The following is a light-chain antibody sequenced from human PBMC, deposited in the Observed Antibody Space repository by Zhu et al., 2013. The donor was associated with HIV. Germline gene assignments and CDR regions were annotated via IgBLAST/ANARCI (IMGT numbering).Light chain of an antibody. J-gene: IGLJ1*01. CDR2: DNS. CDR3: QAWDTNTYV. CDR1: NIGSKS. Sequence: SYVLTQPPSVSVAPGKTARITCGGNNIGSKSVHWYQQKPGQAPVVVMYDNSDRPSGIPERFSGSNSGNTATLTISGVEXGDXADYYCQAWDTNTYVFGTGTRVTVL. V-gene: IGLV3-21*01.